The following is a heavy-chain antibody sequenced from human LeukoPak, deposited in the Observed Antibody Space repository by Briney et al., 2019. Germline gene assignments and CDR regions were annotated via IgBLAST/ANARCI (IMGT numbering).Heavy chain of an antibody. Sequence: GGSLRLSCAASGFTVSSNYMSWVRQAPGKGLEWVSVIYSGGSTYYADSVKGRFTISGDNSKNTLYLQMNSLRAEDTAVYYCAKSPIAAAAHFDYWGQGTLVTVSS. CDR1: GFTVSSNY. V-gene: IGHV3-53*01. D-gene: IGHD6-13*01. CDR3: AKSPIAAAAHFDY. CDR2: IYSGGST. J-gene: IGHJ4*02.